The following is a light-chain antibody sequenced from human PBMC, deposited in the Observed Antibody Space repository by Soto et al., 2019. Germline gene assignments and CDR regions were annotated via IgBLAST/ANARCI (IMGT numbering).Light chain of an antibody. Sequence: EIVVTQSPATLSVSPGERATLSCRASQSVSSNLAWYQQKPGQAPRLLIYGASNRATGIPDRFSGSGSGTDFTLTISRLEPEDFAVYYCQQYGSSGTFGQGTKV. V-gene: IGKV3-20*01. J-gene: IGKJ1*01. CDR1: QSVSSN. CDR3: QQYGSSGT. CDR2: GAS.